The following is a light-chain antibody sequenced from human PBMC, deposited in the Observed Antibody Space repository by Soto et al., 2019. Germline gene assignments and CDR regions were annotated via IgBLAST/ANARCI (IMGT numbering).Light chain of an antibody. J-gene: IGKJ5*01. CDR2: DTS. V-gene: IGKV1-5*01. CDR3: QQRSNWIT. CDR1: QTISSW. Sequence: DIQMTQSPSTLSGSVGYRFTITCRASQTISSWLAWYQQKPGKAPKLLIYDTSYRATGIPARFSGSGSGTDFTLTISSLEPEDFAVYYCQQRSNWITFGQGTRLEIK.